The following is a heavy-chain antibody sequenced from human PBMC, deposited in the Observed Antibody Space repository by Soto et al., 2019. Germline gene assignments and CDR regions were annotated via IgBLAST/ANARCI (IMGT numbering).Heavy chain of an antibody. Sequence: EVQLVESGGGLVQPGGSLKLSCAASGFSLSVSTIHWVRQASGKGLEWVGRILSKTNNYATTYAASVRGRFTFSRDDSEKRVYLQMESTGVEDMAVYYCASRVYGDYGGGGIDFWGQGTVVTVSS. CDR2: ILSKTNNYAT. D-gene: IGHD4-17*01. J-gene: IGHJ3*01. CDR1: GFSLSVST. V-gene: IGHV3-73*01. CDR3: ASRVYGDYGGGGIDF.